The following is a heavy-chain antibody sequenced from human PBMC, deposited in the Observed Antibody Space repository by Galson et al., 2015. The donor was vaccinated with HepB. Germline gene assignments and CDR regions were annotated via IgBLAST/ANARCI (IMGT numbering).Heavy chain of an antibody. J-gene: IGHJ4*02. V-gene: IGHV1-18*01. CDR1: GYTFTSYG. Sequence: QSGAEVKKPGASVKVSCKASGYTFTSYGISWVRQAPGQGLEWMGWISAYNGNTNYAQKLQGRVTMTTDTSTSTAYMELRSLRSDDTAVYYCARESPPIDSSGYYYFDYWGQGTLLTVSS. D-gene: IGHD3-22*01. CDR2: ISAYNGNT. CDR3: ARESPPIDSSGYYYFDY.